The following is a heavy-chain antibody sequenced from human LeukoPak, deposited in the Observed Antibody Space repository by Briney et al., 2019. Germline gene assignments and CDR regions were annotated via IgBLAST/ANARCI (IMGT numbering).Heavy chain of an antibody. CDR1: GFTFSSYV. D-gene: IGHD6-19*01. Sequence: GGSLRLSCAASGFTFSSYVMHWVRQAPGKGLEWVANIKQDGSEKYYVDSVKGRFTISRDNAKNSLYLQMNSLRAEDTAVYYCASYGSSGWRYFDYWGQGTLVTVSS. V-gene: IGHV3-7*01. CDR3: ASYGSSGWRYFDY. J-gene: IGHJ4*02. CDR2: IKQDGSEK.